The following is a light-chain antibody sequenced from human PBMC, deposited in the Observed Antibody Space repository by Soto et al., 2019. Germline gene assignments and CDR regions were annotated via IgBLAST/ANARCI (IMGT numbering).Light chain of an antibody. CDR2: NVS. CDR1: QSVRNF. Sequence: EIVMTQSPATLSVSPGERATLSCRASQSVRNFLGWYQQKPGQAPRLLIYNVSTTATGIPARFSGSGSGTEFTLTISSLQSEDFAVYYCQQYYSSPWTFGLGTKVDIK. V-gene: IGKV3-15*01. CDR3: QQYYSSPWT. J-gene: IGKJ1*01.